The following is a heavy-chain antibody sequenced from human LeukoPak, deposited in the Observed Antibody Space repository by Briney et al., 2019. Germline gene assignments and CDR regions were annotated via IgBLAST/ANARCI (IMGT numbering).Heavy chain of an antibody. CDR2: ISYDGSNK. CDR3: ARGEYGYYYYMDV. Sequence: GGSLRLSCAASGFTFSSYAMHWVRQAPGKGLEWVAVISYDGSNKYYADSVKGRFTISRDNSKNTLYLQMNSLRAEDTAVYYCARGEYGYYYYMDVWGKGTTVTVSS. J-gene: IGHJ6*03. CDR1: GFTFSSYA. V-gene: IGHV3-30-3*01. D-gene: IGHD2-2*01.